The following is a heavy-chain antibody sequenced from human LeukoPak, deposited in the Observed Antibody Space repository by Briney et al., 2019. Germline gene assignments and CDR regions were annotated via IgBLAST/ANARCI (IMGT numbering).Heavy chain of an antibody. CDR3: AKDPTAGWGYGGNRHYFDY. Sequence: PGGSLRLSCAASGFTFSSYGMHWVRQAPGKGLEWVAVISYDGNNKYYADSVKGRFTISRDNSKNTLYLQMNSLRADDTAVYCCAKDPTAGWGYGGNRHYFDYWGRGTLVTVSS. J-gene: IGHJ4*02. D-gene: IGHD4-23*01. CDR2: ISYDGNNK. CDR1: GFTFSSYG. V-gene: IGHV3-30*18.